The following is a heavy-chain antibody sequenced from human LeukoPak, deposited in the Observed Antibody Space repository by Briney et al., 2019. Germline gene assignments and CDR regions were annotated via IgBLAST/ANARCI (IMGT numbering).Heavy chain of an antibody. Sequence: GGSLRLSYAASGFTFSSYAMYWVRQAPGKGLEWEAVISYDGSDKFYADSVKGRFTISRDSSKNTLYLQMNSLRPEDTAVYYCARARPSMWIDYWGQGTLVTVSS. V-gene: IGHV3-30*04. CDR2: ISYDGSDK. J-gene: IGHJ4*02. CDR1: GFTFSSYA. CDR3: ARARPSMWIDY. D-gene: IGHD5-12*01.